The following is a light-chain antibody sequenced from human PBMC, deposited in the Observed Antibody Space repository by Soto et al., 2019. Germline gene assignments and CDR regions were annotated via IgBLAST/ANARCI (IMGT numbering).Light chain of an antibody. Sequence: ETVMTQSPATLSVSPGEMATLSFSASQSISSNLAWFQQKPGQAPRLLIYDASTMATGFPARFSGSGSGTEFTLTISSLQSEDFAVYYCQQYNNWPLTFGGGTKVDIK. CDR2: DAS. V-gene: IGKV3-15*01. CDR3: QQYNNWPLT. J-gene: IGKJ4*01. CDR1: QSISSN.